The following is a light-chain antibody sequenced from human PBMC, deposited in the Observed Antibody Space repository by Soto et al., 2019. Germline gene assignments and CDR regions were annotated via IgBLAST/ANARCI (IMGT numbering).Light chain of an antibody. V-gene: IGKV1-39*01. Sequence: DIQMTQFPSSLSASVGDIVTITCRAGENISAYLNWYQQKPGKAPTLLIYSSSSLQGGVPSRFSGSGSGTDFTLTISSLQPEDFSTYYCQHSYGNPRTFGQGTKLEIK. CDR2: SSS. CDR1: ENISAY. J-gene: IGKJ2*01. CDR3: QHSYGNPRT.